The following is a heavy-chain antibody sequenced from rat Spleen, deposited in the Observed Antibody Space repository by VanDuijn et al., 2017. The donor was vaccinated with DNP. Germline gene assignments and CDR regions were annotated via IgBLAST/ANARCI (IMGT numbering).Heavy chain of an antibody. Sequence: EVHLVESGGGLVQPGRSLKLSCAASGFTFHDYYMAWVRQAPTKGLEWVAYSSYDGGSTYNGDSVKGRFTISRDIAKSTLYLEMNSLRSEDMATYYCARHVLPLRVWDYWGQGVMVTVSS. V-gene: IGHV5-22*01. CDR2: SSYDGGST. D-gene: IGHD1-4*01. J-gene: IGHJ2*01. CDR1: GFTFHDYY. CDR3: ARHVLPLRVWDY.